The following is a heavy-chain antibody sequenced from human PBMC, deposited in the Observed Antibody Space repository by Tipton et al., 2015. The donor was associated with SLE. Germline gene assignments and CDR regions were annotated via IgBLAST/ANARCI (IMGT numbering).Heavy chain of an antibody. D-gene: IGHD2-2*01. CDR2: FYHSGST. Sequence: PGLVKPSETLSLTCTVSGGSISSSGYDWGWIRQPPGKGPEWIGSFYHSGSTYYNPSLKSRVTISVDTSKNQFSLKLSSVTAADTAKYYCARINVPTAMDFYYYYMDVWGNGTTVTVSS. CDR3: ARINVPTAMDFYYYYMDV. V-gene: IGHV4-39*07. J-gene: IGHJ6*03. CDR1: GGSISSSGYD.